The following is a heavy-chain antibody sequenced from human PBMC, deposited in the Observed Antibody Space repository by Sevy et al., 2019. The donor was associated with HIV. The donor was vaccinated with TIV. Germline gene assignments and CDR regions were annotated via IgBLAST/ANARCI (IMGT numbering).Heavy chain of an antibody. D-gene: IGHD2-8*02. J-gene: IGHJ5*02. Sequence: GGSLRLSCAASGFTFNTHAMHWVRQAPGKGLEWVSSISISGADKYYADSVKGRFTISRDNSQNRLYLQMNSLRAEDTALYYCAKALVETEDKNEFDPWGQGTLVTVSS. CDR2: ISISGADK. CDR3: AKALVETEDKNEFDP. CDR1: GFTFNTHA. V-gene: IGHV3-23*01.